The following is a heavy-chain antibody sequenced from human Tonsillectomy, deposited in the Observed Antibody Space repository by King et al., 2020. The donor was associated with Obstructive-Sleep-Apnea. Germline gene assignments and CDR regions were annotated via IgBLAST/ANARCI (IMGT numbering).Heavy chain of an antibody. D-gene: IGHD5-24*01. CDR1: GFTFSSYS. J-gene: IGHJ4*02. CDR3: ARKVEMATIFGY. CDR2: ISSSSSPI. V-gene: IGHV3-48*04. Sequence: VQLVESGGGLVQPGGSLRLSCAASGFTFSSYSMNWFRQAPGKGLEWVSYISSSSSPIYYADSVKGRFTISRDNAKNSLYLQMNSLRAEDTAVYYCARKVEMATIFGYWGQGTLVTVSS.